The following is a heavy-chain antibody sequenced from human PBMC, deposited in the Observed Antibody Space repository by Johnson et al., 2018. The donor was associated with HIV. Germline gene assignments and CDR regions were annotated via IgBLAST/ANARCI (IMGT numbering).Heavy chain of an antibody. Sequence: QLVESGGGVVQPGRSLRLSCAASGFTFSSYAMHWVRQAPGKGLEWVAVISYDGSNKYYADSVKGRFTISRDNSKNTLYLQMNSLRAEDTAVYYCARDNGYYYDSSGSRNAFDIWGQGTMVTVSS. J-gene: IGHJ3*02. V-gene: IGHV3-30-3*01. CDR2: ISYDGSNK. CDR1: GFTFSSYA. CDR3: ARDNGYYYDSSGSRNAFDI. D-gene: IGHD3-22*01.